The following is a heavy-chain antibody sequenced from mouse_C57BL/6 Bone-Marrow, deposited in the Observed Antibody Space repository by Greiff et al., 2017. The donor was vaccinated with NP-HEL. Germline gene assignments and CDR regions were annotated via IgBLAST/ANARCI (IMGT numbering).Heavy chain of an antibody. CDR3: TVEKFITTVVAKGY. V-gene: IGHV6-3*01. D-gene: IGHD1-1*01. CDR2: IRLKSDNYAT. CDR1: GFTFSNYW. J-gene: IGHJ2*01. Sequence: EVMLVESGGGLVQPGGSMKLSCVASGFTFSNYWMNWVRQSPEKGLEWVAQIRLKSDNYATHYAESVKGRFTISRDDSKSSVYLQMNNLRAEDTGIYYCTVEKFITTVVAKGYWGQGTTLTVSS.